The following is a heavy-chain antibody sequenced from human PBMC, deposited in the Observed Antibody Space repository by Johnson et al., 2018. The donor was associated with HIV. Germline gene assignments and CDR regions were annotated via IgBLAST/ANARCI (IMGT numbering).Heavy chain of an antibody. V-gene: IGHV3-11*04. Sequence: QVQLVESGGGLVKPGGSLRLSCAASGFTFSDYYMSLIRQAPGRGLEWVSYISSSGSTIYYADSVKGRFTISRDNAKNSLYLQMNSLRAEDTAVYYCARSWAYYYALTDAFDIWGQGTMVTVSS. CDR2: ISSSGSTI. CDR1: GFTFSDYY. D-gene: IGHD3-10*01. CDR3: ARSWAYYYALTDAFDI. J-gene: IGHJ3*02.